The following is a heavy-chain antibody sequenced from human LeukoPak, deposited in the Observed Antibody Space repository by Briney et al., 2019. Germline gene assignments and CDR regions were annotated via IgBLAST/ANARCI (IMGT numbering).Heavy chain of an antibody. CDR3: VKSVIRGYYYYGMDF. Sequence: GGSLRLSCSASGFTFSSYAMHWVRQAPGKGLEYVSAISSNGGSTYYADSVKGRFTISRDNSKNTLYLQMSSLRAEDTAVYYCVKSVIRGYYYYGMDFWGQGTTVTVSS. V-gene: IGHV3-64D*06. D-gene: IGHD2-21*01. CDR2: ISSNGGST. J-gene: IGHJ6*02. CDR1: GFTFSSYA.